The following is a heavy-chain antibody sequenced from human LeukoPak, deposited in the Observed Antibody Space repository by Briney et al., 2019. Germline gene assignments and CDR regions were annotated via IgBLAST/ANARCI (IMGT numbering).Heavy chain of an antibody. CDR3: AGAAAVNFWFDP. D-gene: IGHD6-13*01. Sequence: GGSLRLSCAASGFTFSSYGMHWVRQAPGKGLEWVAVISYDGSNKYYADSVKGRFTISRDNSKNTLYLQMNSLRAEDTAVYYCAGAAAVNFWFDPWGQGTLVTVSS. CDR2: ISYDGSNK. CDR1: GFTFSSYG. J-gene: IGHJ5*02. V-gene: IGHV3-30*03.